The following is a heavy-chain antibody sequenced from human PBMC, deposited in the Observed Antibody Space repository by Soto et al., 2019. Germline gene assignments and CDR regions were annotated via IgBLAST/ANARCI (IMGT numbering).Heavy chain of an antibody. J-gene: IGHJ5*02. D-gene: IGHD1-1*01. Sequence: QVQLVQSGAEVKKPGASVKVSCKASGYTFSTYCFSWVRQAPGQGLEWMGWIGADNGDTNYAQNFQVRVTMTTDTSTTTSYMELRILTSDDTAVYFCARDWKGAEGFDPWGQGTLVTVSS. CDR3: ARDWKGAEGFDP. CDR2: IGADNGDT. V-gene: IGHV1-18*01. CDR1: GYTFSTYC.